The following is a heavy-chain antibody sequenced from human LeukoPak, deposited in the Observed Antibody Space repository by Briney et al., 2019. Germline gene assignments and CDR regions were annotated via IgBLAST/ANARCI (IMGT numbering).Heavy chain of an antibody. J-gene: IGHJ4*02. CDR1: GGTFSSYA. CDR3: VRGPLIPGIAAAGYDY. Sequence: ASVKVSCKASGGTFSSYAISWVRQAPGQGLEWMGGIIPIFGTANYAQKFQGRVTITTDESTSTAYMELSSLRSEDTAVYYCVRGPLIPGIAAAGYDYWGQGTLVTVSS. V-gene: IGHV1-69*05. D-gene: IGHD6-13*01. CDR2: IIPIFGTA.